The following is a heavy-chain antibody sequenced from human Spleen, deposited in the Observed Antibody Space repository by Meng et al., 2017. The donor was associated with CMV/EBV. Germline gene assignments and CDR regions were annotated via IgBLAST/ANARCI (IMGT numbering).Heavy chain of an antibody. CDR3: ARSGRGYHKFSYLDY. V-gene: IGHV3-7*01. J-gene: IGHJ4*02. Sequence: GGSLRLSCAASGFTFTNYWMTWVRQAPGKGLEWVANIKQDGNGKLYVDSVRGRFTISRDNSKNTLYMQMNSLRAEDTAIYYCARSGRGYHKFSYLDYWGQGTLVTVSS. CDR1: GFTFTNYW. D-gene: IGHD5-12*01. CDR2: IKQDGNGK.